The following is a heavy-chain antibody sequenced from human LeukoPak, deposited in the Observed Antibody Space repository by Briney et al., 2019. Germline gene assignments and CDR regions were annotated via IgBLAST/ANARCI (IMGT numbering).Heavy chain of an antibody. CDR2: VFYSGRT. CDR1: GGPISSSSYS. CDR3: ARPGGFGDYFDF. Sequence: SETLSLTCTVSGGPISSSSYSWGWVRQPPGMGLEWIASVFYSGRTYYNPSLKSRVTISVDTSKNQFSLKLGSVTAADTAVYYCARPGGFGDYFDFWGQGTLVTVSS. D-gene: IGHD3-16*01. J-gene: IGHJ4*02. V-gene: IGHV4-39*01.